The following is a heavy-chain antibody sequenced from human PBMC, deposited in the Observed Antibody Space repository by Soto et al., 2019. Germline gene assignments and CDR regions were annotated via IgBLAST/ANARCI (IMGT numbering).Heavy chain of an antibody. CDR1: GGTFSSYA. CDR2: NIPIFGTA. D-gene: IGHD3-22*01. Sequence: QVQLVQSGAEVKKPGSSVKVSCKASGGTFSSYAISWVRQAPGQGLEWMGGNIPIFGTANYAQKFQGRVTITADESTSTAYMELSSLRSEDTAVYYCARDRRAYYDSRGAFDIWGQGTMVTVSS. CDR3: ARDRRAYYDSRGAFDI. V-gene: IGHV1-69*01. J-gene: IGHJ3*02.